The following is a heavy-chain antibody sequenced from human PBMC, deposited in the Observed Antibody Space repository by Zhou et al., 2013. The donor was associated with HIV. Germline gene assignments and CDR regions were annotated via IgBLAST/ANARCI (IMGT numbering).Heavy chain of an antibody. J-gene: IGHJ2*01. Sequence: EVQLLESGGGLVQPGGSLRLSCAASGFTFTSYAMNWVRQAPGEGLEWVAVISGSGGNTYYADSVEGRLTISRDNSKNTLYLQMNSPRVEDTAVYYCAKSGPINYHDSSDYQKRYFDLWGRGTLVTV. V-gene: IGHV3-23*01. D-gene: IGHD3-22*01. CDR3: AKSGPINYHDSSDYQKRYFDL. CDR2: ISGSGGNT. CDR1: GFTFTSYA.